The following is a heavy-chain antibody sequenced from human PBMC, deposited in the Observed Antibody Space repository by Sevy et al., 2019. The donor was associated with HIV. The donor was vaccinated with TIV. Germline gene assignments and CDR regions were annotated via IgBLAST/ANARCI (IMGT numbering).Heavy chain of an antibody. CDR1: GYTFTSYG. V-gene: IGHV1-18*01. CDR2: ISTYNDNT. J-gene: IGHJ4*02. D-gene: IGHD6-13*01. Sequence: ASVKVSCKASGYTFTSYGISWVRQAPGQGLEWMGWISTYNDNTNYAQKLQGRVTMTTDTSTSTAYMELRSLTSDDTAVYYCARDSAPLSLVPGSFGYWGQGTLVTVSS. CDR3: ARDSAPLSLVPGSFGY.